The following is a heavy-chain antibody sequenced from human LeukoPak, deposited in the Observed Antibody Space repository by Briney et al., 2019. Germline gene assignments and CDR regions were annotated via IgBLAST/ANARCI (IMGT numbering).Heavy chain of an antibody. CDR3: ARDQFDYGDFSPLDY. CDR2: IYHSGST. V-gene: IGHV4-38-2*02. Sequence: SETLSLTCTVSNYSINSGSYWGWIRQPPGKGLEWIGSIYHSGSTYYNPSLKSRVTISVDTSKNQFSLKLSSVTAADTAVYYCARDQFDYGDFSPLDYWGQGTLVTVSS. J-gene: IGHJ4*02. D-gene: IGHD4-17*01. CDR1: NYSINSGSY.